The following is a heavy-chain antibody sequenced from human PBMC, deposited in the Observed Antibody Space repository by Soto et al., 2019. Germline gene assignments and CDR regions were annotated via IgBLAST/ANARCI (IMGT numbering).Heavy chain of an antibody. CDR1: GGPFSSYA. D-gene: IGHD3-22*01. Sequence: QVQLVQSGAEVKKPGSSVKVSCKASGGPFSSYAISWVRQAPGKGLEWMVGIIPIFGTADYAQKFQGRVMITAVESTSTGYMELSTLTSDDTAVYYRATQGLTNYYYYGMDVWGQGTKVTVSS. V-gene: IGHV1-69*12. CDR3: ATQGLTNYYYYGMDV. J-gene: IGHJ6*02. CDR2: IIPIFGTA.